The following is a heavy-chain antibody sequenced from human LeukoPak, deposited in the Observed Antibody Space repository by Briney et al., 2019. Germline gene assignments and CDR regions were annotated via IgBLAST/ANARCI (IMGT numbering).Heavy chain of an antibody. J-gene: IGHJ4*02. CDR3: ARDLTYYDSSGYSTDF. CDR2: INPNGGGT. Sequence: ASVKVSCKASGYIFTYYYMHWVRQAPGQGLEWMGWINPNGGGTNYAQKFQGRVTMTRDTSISTAYMELNRLRSDDTAVYYCARDLTYYDSSGYSTDFWGQGTLVTVSS. CDR1: GYIFTYYY. D-gene: IGHD3-22*01. V-gene: IGHV1-2*02.